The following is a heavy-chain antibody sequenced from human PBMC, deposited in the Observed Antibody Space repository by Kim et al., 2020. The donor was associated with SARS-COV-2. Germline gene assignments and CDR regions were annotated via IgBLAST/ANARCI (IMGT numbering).Heavy chain of an antibody. V-gene: IGHV4-59*08. CDR1: AGSISSYY. D-gene: IGHD2-15*01. Sequence: SETLSLTCTVSAGSISSYYCSRIRQPPGKGLEWIGYIYYTGSSNYNPSLKSRVTISVDTSKNQFSLKLSSVTAADTAVYYCARHGGNDAFDIWGQGTMVTVSS. CDR2: IYYTGSS. J-gene: IGHJ3*02. CDR3: ARHGGNDAFDI.